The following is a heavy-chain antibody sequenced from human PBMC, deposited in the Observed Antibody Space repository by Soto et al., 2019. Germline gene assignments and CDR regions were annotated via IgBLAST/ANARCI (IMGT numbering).Heavy chain of an antibody. J-gene: IGHJ3*02. V-gene: IGHV1-8*01. CDR2: MNPNSGNT. CDR1: GYTFTSYD. CDR3: ASPARNYDFWSGYSFDI. Sequence: QVQLVQSGAEVKNPGASLKVSCKASGYTFTSYDINWVRQATGQGLEWIGWMNPNSGNTGYAQKFQGRVTMTRNTSINTGYMELSSLRSEDTAVYYCASPARNYDFWSGYSFDIWAQGTMVTVSS. D-gene: IGHD3-3*01.